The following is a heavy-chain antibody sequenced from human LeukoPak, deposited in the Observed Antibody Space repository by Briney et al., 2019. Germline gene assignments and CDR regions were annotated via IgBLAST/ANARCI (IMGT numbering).Heavy chain of an antibody. Sequence: GGSLRLSCAASGFTFSSYRMNWVRQAPGKGLEWVSSISSSSSYIYYADSVKGRFTTSRDNAKNSLYLQMNSLRAEDTAVYYCAREGCTNGVCYTYLDYWGQGTLVTVSS. D-gene: IGHD2-8*01. CDR2: ISSSSSYI. CDR1: GFTFSSYR. V-gene: IGHV3-21*01. J-gene: IGHJ4*02. CDR3: AREGCTNGVCYTYLDY.